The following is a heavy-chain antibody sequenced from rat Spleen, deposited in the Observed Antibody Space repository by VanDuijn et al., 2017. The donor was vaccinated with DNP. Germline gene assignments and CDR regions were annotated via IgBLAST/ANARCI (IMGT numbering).Heavy chain of an antibody. CDR3: ARVDYGGPGDALDA. V-gene: IGHV5-25*01. J-gene: IGHJ4*01. CDR1: GLTFSNAD. CDR2: ISSSGDNT. D-gene: IGHD1-11*01. Sequence: EVQLVESGGDLVQPGRSMKLSCGASGLTFSNADMAWVRQAPTRGLEWVASISSSGDNTYYRDSVKGRFTISRDNAKSTLYLQMDSLRSEDTATYYCARVDYGGPGDALDAWGQGTSVAVSS.